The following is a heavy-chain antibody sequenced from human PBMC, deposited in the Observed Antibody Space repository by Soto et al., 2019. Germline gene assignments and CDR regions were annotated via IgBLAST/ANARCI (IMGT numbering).Heavy chain of an antibody. CDR2: TYYRSKWYN. Sequence: PSQTLSLTCAISGDSVSGDSAVWIWIRQSPSRGLEWLGRTYYRSKWYNDYAVSVKSRITINPDTSKNQFSLHLDSVIPEDTAVYYCERVASFRGMDVWGQGTPVTVYS. D-gene: IGHD3-16*02. CDR1: GDSVSGDSAV. V-gene: IGHV6-1*01. J-gene: IGHJ6*02. CDR3: ERVASFRGMDV.